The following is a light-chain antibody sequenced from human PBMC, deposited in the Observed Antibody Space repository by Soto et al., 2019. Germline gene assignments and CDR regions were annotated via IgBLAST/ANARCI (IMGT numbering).Light chain of an antibody. CDR1: QSVSSY. J-gene: IGKJ4*01. CDR3: QQRSYWLT. Sequence: EIVLTQSPATLSLSPGERATLSCRASQSVSSYLAWYQQKPGQAPRLLIYEASNRATDIPARFSGSGSGTDFTLTISSLEPEDFAVYFCQQRSYWLTFGGGTKVEI. V-gene: IGKV3-11*01. CDR2: EAS.